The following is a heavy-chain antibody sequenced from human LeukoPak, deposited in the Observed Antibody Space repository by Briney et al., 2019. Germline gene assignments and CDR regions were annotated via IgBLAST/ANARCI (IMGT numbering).Heavy chain of an antibody. V-gene: IGHV1-18*01. D-gene: IGHD3-22*01. CDR1: GYTFTTTYG. Sequence: VASVKVSCKTSGYTFTTTYGISWGRQAPGQGLEWMGWISGEKGDTYYAERLQGRVTMTTDTSTSTAYMELRSLTSDDTAVYYCARDLSRGSGYFGTYWGQGTLVTVSS. J-gene: IGHJ4*02. CDR2: ISGEKGDT. CDR3: ARDLSRGSGYFGTY.